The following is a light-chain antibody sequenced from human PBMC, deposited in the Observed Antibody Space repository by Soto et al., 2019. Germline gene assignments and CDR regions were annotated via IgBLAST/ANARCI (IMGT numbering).Light chain of an antibody. Sequence: EVVLTHSPATLSLSPGERATLSCRASQSTRNYLAWYQQKPGQAPRLLIYGASSRATGIPDRFSGSGSETDFTLTISRLEPGDFAVYYCQQYNNWPLTFGGGTKVDIK. CDR1: QSTRNY. CDR2: GAS. J-gene: IGKJ4*02. CDR3: QQYNNWPLT. V-gene: IGKV3-11*01.